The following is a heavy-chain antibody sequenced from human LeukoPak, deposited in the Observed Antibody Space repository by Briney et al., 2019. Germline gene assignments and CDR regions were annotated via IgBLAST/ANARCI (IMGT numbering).Heavy chain of an antibody. CDR3: ARDPVEIYDSSGFAFDI. V-gene: IGHV1-46*01. Sequence: ASVKVSCKASGYTFTSYYMHWVRQAPGQGLEWMGIINPSGGSTSYAQKFQGRVTVTRDMSTSTVYMELSSLRSEDTAVYYCARDPVEIYDSSGFAFDIWGQGTMVTVSS. D-gene: IGHD3-22*01. J-gene: IGHJ3*02. CDR2: INPSGGST. CDR1: GYTFTSYY.